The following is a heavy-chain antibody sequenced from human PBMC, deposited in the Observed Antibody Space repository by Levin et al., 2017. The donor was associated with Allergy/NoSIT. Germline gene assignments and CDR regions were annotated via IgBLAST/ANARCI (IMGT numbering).Heavy chain of an antibody. Sequence: AGGSLRLSCAASGFNFSSYGIHWVRQAPGKGLEWVATIWYDGSKTYYTDSVKGRFTISRENPKKTLYLQMNSLRAEDTAVYYCARDRGTMYGVVIRTWEYYYAMDVWGQGTTVIVSS. CDR1: GFNFSSYG. V-gene: IGHV3-33*01. D-gene: IGHD3-3*01. CDR3: ARDRGTMYGVVIRTWEYYYAMDV. J-gene: IGHJ6*02. CDR2: IWYDGSKT.